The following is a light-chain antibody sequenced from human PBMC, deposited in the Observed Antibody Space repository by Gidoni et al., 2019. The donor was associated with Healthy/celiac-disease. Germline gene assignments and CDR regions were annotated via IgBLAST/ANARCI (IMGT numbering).Light chain of an antibody. V-gene: IGKV3-20*01. J-gene: IGKJ2*01. CDR2: GAS. CDR3: QQYGSSPPYT. Sequence: EIVLTQSPGTLSLSPGERATLSCRASQSVSSSYLAWYQQKPGQAPRLLIYGASSRATGIPDRFSGSGSGTDFTLTISRLEPEDCAVYYCQQYGSSPPYTVXQXTKLXIK. CDR1: QSVSSSY.